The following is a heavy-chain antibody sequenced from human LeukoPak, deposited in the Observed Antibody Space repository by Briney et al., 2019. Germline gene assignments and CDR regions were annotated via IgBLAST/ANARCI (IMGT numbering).Heavy chain of an antibody. J-gene: IGHJ4*02. V-gene: IGHV3-30*04. CDR1: GFTFSSYA. CDR2: ISYDGSNK. Sequence: GGSLRLSCAASGFTFSSYAMHWVRQAPGKGLEWVAVISYDGSNKYYADSVKGRFTISRDNSKNTLYLQMNSLRAEDTAVYYCAKEAQNDYDSSGYYLNWGQGTLVTVSS. D-gene: IGHD3-22*01. CDR3: AKEAQNDYDSSGYYLN.